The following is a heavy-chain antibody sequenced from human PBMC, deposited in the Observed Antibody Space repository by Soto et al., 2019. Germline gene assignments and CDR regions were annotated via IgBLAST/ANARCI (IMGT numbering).Heavy chain of an antibody. D-gene: IGHD7-27*01. J-gene: IGHJ6*02. V-gene: IGHV1-69*13. Sequence: SLNFSCKASGGSFSSYAISWALQAHGQGLEWMGGFIPIFGTANYAQKFQVRVTITADESTSTAYMELSSLRAEDTAVYYCASDLNWGSERMFYGMDVWGQGTTVTVSS. CDR2: FIPIFGTA. CDR1: GGSFSSYA. CDR3: ASDLNWGSERMFYGMDV.